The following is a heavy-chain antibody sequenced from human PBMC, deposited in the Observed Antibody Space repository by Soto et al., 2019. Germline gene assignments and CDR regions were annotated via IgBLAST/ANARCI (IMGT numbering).Heavy chain of an antibody. J-gene: IGHJ5*02. Sequence: TLSLTCTVSGGSISSGGYYWSWIRQHPGKGLEWIGYIYYSGSTYYNPSLKSRVTISVDTSKNQFSLKLSSVTAADTAVYYCARDPQGDIVVVVAAKPRFYGWFAPWGQGTLVTVSS. CDR2: IYYSGST. V-gene: IGHV4-31*03. D-gene: IGHD2-15*01. CDR1: GGSISSGGYY. CDR3: ARDPQGDIVVVVAAKPRFYGWFAP.